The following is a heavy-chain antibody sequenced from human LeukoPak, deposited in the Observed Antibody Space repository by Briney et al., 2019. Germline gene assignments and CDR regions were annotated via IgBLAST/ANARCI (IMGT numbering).Heavy chain of an antibody. CDR2: INPNSGGT. D-gene: IGHD5-24*01. CDR3: ARDDSREATAFDT. J-gene: IGHJ3*02. Sequence: ASVKVSCKASGYTFTGYYMHWVRQAPGQGLEWMGWINPNSGGTNYAQKFQGRVTMTRDTSISTAYMELSRLRSDDTAVYYCARDDSREATAFDTWGQGTMVTVSS. CDR1: GYTFTGYY. V-gene: IGHV1-2*02.